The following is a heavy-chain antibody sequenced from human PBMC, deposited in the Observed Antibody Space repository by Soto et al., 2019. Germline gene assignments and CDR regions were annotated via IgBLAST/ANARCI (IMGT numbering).Heavy chain of an antibody. CDR3: AKDSYCESSGLNGY. CDR2: IIGSGGSI. CDR1: GFTYISYA. Sequence: PWGSLRLSCAASGFTYISYAMSGVRQASGKGLEWVSAIIGSGGSIYYAVSVKGRFTITRDNSMYTLYLQMNSLRAEDTAVYSCAKDSYCESSGLNGYWGQGALVTVSS. J-gene: IGHJ4*02. D-gene: IGHD3-22*01. V-gene: IGHV3-23*01.